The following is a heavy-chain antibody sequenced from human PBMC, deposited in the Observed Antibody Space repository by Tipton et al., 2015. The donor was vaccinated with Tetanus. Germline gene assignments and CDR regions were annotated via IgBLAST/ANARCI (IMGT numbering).Heavy chain of an antibody. CDR1: GGSISSYY. D-gene: IGHD6-13*01. V-gene: IGHV4-59*01. Sequence: TLSLTCTVSGGSISSYYWSWIRQPPGKGLEWIGYIYYSGSTNYNPSLKSRVTISVDTSKNQFSLKLSSVTAADTAVYYCERGGMAAAGGGLDYWGQGTLVTVSS. J-gene: IGHJ4*02. CDR3: ERGGMAAAGGGLDY. CDR2: IYYSGST.